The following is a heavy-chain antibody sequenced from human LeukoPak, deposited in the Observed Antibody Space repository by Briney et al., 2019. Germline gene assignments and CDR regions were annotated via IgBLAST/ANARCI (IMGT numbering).Heavy chain of an antibody. CDR2: ITPSDGAT. V-gene: IGHV1-46*01. D-gene: IGHD1-1*01. J-gene: IGHJ6*02. CDR3: ARETATTADGLDV. Sequence: ASVTVSCKASGYTFTNYYIHWVRQAPGQGLEWMGIITPSDGATTYAQRFQGRVTMTRDTSTSTVYLDLRGLRSEDTAVYYCARETATTADGLDVWGQGTTVTVSS. CDR1: GYTFTNYY.